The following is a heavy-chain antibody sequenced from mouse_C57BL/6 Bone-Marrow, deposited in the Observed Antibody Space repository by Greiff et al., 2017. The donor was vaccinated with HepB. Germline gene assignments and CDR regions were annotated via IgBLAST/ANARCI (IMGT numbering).Heavy chain of an antibody. Sequence: EVKLVESGGGLVQPGGSLKLSCVASGFTFSDYGMAWVRQAPRKGPEWVAFISNLAYSIYYADTVTGRFTISRENAKNTLYLEMSSLRSEDTAMYYCARSSTVVAHWYFDVWGTGTTVTVSS. CDR2: ISNLAYSI. J-gene: IGHJ1*03. V-gene: IGHV5-15*01. CDR3: ARSSTVVAHWYFDV. CDR1: GFTFSDYG. D-gene: IGHD1-1*01.